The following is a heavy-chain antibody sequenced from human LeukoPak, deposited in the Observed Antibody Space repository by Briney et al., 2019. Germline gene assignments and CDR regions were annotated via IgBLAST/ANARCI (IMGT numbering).Heavy chain of an antibody. D-gene: IGHD3-9*01. CDR1: GYTFTSYA. V-gene: IGHV1-3*01. CDR3: ARDRFPYDILTGMYNWFDP. J-gene: IGHJ5*02. Sequence: ASVKVSCKASGYTFTSYAMHWVRQAPGQRLEWMGWINAGNGNTKYSQKFQGRVTITRDTSASTAYMELSSLRSEDTAAYYCARDRFPYDILTGMYNWFDPWGQGTLVTVSS. CDR2: INAGNGNT.